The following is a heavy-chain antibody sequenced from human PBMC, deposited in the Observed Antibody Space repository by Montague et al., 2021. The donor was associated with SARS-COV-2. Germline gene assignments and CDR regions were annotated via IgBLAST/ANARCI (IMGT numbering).Heavy chain of an antibody. CDR2: IDWGDDK. V-gene: IGHV2-70*01. CDR3: ARKRPASGAYARFFFDF. Sequence: PALVKPTQTLTLTCTFSGFSLATSGMSVSWIRQPPGKALEWLALIDWGDDKYYTTSLKTRLTISKDTSKNQVVLTMSNMDPVDTATYYCARKRPASGAYARFFFDFGGQGALVTVSA. J-gene: IGHJ4*02. D-gene: IGHD5-12*01. CDR1: GFSLATSGMS.